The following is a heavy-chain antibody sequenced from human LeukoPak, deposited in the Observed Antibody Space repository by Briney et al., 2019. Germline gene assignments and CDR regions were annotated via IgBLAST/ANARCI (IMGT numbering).Heavy chain of an antibody. CDR2: MNPNSGNT. J-gene: IGHJ6*03. Sequence: ASVKVSCKASGYTFTSYDINWVRQAPGQGLEWMGWMNPNSGNTGYAQKFQGRVTMTRNTSISTAYMELSSLRSEDTAVYYCARGVMVRGVIITSYYYYYMDVWGKGTTVTISS. V-gene: IGHV1-8*01. CDR3: ARGVMVRGVIITSYYYYYMDV. CDR1: GYTFTSYD. D-gene: IGHD3-10*01.